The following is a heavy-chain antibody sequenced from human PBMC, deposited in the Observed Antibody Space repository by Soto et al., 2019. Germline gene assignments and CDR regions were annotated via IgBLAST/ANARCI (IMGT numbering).Heavy chain of an antibody. V-gene: IGHV1-8*01. J-gene: IGHJ5*02. CDR3: ARGKNVVVPAADWFDP. CDR1: GYTFTSYD. Sequence: GASVKVSCKASGYTFTSYDINWVRQATGQGLEWMGWMNPNSGNTGYAQKFQGRVTMTRNTSISTAYMELSSLRSEDTAVYYCARGKNVVVPAADWFDPWGQGTLVTVSS. D-gene: IGHD2-2*01. CDR2: MNPNSGNT.